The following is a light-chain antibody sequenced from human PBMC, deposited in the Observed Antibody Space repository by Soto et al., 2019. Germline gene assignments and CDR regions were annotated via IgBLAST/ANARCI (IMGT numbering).Light chain of an antibody. Sequence: EIVLTQSPGTLSLSPGDRATLSCRASQSFSTSYLAWYQHKPGQAPRLLIYNTFTRATGIPDRFSGSGSGTDFPFTIRRLEPEDFAVYYCQQYGGSPFTFGPGTKVDIK. CDR3: QQYGGSPFT. CDR1: QSFSTSY. J-gene: IGKJ3*01. V-gene: IGKV3-20*01. CDR2: NTF.